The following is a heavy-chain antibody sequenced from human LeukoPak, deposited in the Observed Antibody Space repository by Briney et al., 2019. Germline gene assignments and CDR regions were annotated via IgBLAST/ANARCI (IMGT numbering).Heavy chain of an antibody. CDR2: INTDGSTT. Sequence: PGGSLRLSCAASGFTFSSYWMHWVRQAPGEGLVWVSRINTDGSTTSYADSVKGRFTISRDNAKNTLYLQMNSLRAEETAVYYCARDLGVAALDNWGQGTLVTVSS. CDR1: GFTFSSYW. D-gene: IGHD6-19*01. CDR3: ARDLGVAALDN. V-gene: IGHV3-74*01. J-gene: IGHJ4*02.